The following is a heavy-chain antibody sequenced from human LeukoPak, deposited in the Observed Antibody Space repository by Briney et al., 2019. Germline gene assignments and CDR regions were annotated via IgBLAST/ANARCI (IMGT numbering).Heavy chain of an antibody. D-gene: IGHD6-13*01. CDR3: ARRMHSSSWESWFDP. J-gene: IGHJ5*02. Sequence: SETLSLTCAVYGGSFSGYYWSWIRQPPGKGLEWIGEINHSGSTNYNPSLKSRVTISVDTSKNKFSLKLSSVTAADTAVYYCARRMHSSSWESWFDPWGQGTLVTVSS. V-gene: IGHV4-34*01. CDR1: GGSFSGYY. CDR2: INHSGST.